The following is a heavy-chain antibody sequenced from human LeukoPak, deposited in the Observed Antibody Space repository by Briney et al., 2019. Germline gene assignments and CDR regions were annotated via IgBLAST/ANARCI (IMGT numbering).Heavy chain of an antibody. CDR1: GFTFSNYE. Sequence: GGSLRLSCAASGFTFSNYEMSWVRQAPGKGLEWLSYISSSGSTISYADSVKGRFTISRDNAKNSLFLQMSSLGAEDTALYYCTRDYGHYWGQGTLVTVSS. V-gene: IGHV3-48*03. J-gene: IGHJ4*02. CDR2: ISSSGSTI. D-gene: IGHD3-10*01. CDR3: TRDYGHY.